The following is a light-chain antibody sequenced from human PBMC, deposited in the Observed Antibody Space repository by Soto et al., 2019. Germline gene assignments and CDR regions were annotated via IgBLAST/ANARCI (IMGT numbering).Light chain of an antibody. Sequence: DIQMTQSPSTLSASVGDRVTITCRASQGINNWLAWYQQKPGKAPKLVIYDASSLERGVSSRFRGSGSGTEYTLTSSSLQPDDFATDYCQQYNDYSPYTFGQGTKLEIK. J-gene: IGKJ2*01. V-gene: IGKV1-5*01. CDR1: QGINNW. CDR2: DAS. CDR3: QQYNDYSPYT.